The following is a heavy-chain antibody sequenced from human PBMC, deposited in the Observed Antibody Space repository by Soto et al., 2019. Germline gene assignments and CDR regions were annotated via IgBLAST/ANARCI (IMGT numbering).Heavy chain of an antibody. D-gene: IGHD1-26*01. V-gene: IGHV3-15*07. CDR3: TAGIVGETNGMDV. CDR2: IKGKSHGGTT. CDR1: GFTFTDAW. J-gene: IGHJ6*02. Sequence: EVQLVESGGDLVKPGGSLRLSCAASGFTFTDAWMNWVRQAPGKGLEWVGRIKGKSHGGTTDYAAPVKGRFTIARDDSKNTLYLQMNNLKTEDTAVYYCTAGIVGETNGMDVWGQGTTVTVSS.